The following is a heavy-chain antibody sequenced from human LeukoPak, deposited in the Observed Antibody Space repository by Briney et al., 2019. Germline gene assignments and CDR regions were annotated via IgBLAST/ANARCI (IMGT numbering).Heavy chain of an antibody. Sequence: GGSLRLSCAASGFTFSSYGMHWVRQAPGKGLEWVAVISYDGSNKYYADSVKGRFTISRDNSKNTLYLQMNSLRAEDTAVYYCAKDGGSSAHTGISTKYFQHWGQGTLVTVSS. D-gene: IGHD2-2*01. J-gene: IGHJ1*01. CDR1: GFTFSSYG. CDR3: AKDGGSSAHTGISTKYFQH. V-gene: IGHV3-30*18. CDR2: ISYDGSNK.